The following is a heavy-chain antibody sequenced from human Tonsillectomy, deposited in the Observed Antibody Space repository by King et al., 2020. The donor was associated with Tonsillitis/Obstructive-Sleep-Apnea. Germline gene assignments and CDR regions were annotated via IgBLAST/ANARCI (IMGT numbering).Heavy chain of an antibody. J-gene: IGHJ4*02. CDR2: ISSSGSTI. D-gene: IGHD5-24*01. V-gene: IGHV3-48*03. CDR3: AREKEGYNCGDY. Sequence: VQLVESGGGLVQPGGSLRLSCAASGFTFSSYEMNWVRQAPGKGLEWVSYISSSGSTIYYADSVKGRFTISRDNAKNSLYLQMNSLRAEDTAVYYCAREKEGYNCGDYWGQGTLVTVSS. CDR1: GFTFSSYE.